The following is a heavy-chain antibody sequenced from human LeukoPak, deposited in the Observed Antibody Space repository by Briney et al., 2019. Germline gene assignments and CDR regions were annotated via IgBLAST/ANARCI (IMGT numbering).Heavy chain of an antibody. CDR3: ARDLGLPENWFDP. Sequence: ASVKVSCKAPGYTFTGYYMHWVRQAPGQGLEWMGWINPNSGGTNYAQKFQGRVTMTRDTSISTAYMELSRLRSDDTAVYYCARDLGLPENWFDPWGQGTLVTVSS. J-gene: IGHJ5*02. D-gene: IGHD5-18*01. CDR2: INPNSGGT. V-gene: IGHV1-2*02. CDR1: GYTFTGYY.